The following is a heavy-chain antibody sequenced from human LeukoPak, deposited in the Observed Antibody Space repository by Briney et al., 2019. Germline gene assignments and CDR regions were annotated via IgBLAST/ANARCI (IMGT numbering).Heavy chain of an antibody. CDR2: ITATGGST. Sequence: PGGSLRLSCADSGLIFGGYAVSWVRQAPGKGLEWVSSITATGGSTYYADSVKGRFTISRDNTENTLHLQLNGLGAEDTAVYYCTKGCQRLQLACMVGWGQGTTVTVSS. CDR1: GLIFGGYA. CDR3: TKGCQRLQLACMVG. D-gene: IGHD6-25*01. V-gene: IGHV3-23*01. J-gene: IGHJ6*01.